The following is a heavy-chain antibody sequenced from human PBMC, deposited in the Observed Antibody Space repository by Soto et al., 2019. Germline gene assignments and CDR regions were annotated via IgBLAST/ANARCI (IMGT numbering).Heavy chain of an antibody. CDR2: INAGNGNT. CDR1: GYTFTNYG. Sequence: ASVKVSCKASGYTFTNYGIHWVRQAPGQRLEWMGWINAGNGNTKYSQNFQGRVTITRDTSATTAYMELSSLRSEDTAVFYCARSGYSSGWYHWYFDPWGRGTLVTVSS. D-gene: IGHD6-19*01. J-gene: IGHJ2*01. V-gene: IGHV1-3*01. CDR3: ARSGYSSGWYHWYFDP.